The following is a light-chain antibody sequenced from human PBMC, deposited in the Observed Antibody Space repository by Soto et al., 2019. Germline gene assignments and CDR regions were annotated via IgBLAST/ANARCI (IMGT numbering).Light chain of an antibody. CDR2: DVT. CDR1: SSDVGGYNF. J-gene: IGLJ1*01. Sequence: QSALTQPASVAGSPGQSITISCTGTSSDVGGYNFVSWYQQHPGKVPKLLIYDVTSRRSWVSDRFSGSKSGNTAALTISGLQTEDEGDYYCSSYTSSSTHVFGSGTKLTVL. V-gene: IGLV2-14*03. CDR3: SSYTSSSTHV.